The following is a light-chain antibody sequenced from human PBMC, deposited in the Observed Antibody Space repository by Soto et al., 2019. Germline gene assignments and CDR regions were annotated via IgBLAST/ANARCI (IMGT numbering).Light chain of an antibody. CDR3: QQYNSWTWT. V-gene: IGKV3-15*01. CDR1: QSVGTN. J-gene: IGKJ1*01. Sequence: EIVMTQSPATLSMSPGERATLSCRASQSVGTNLAWFQQKPGQAPRLLIYGASTWASGIPVRFSRRGSGTYFTLTISSLQSEDFAIYYCQQYNSWTWTFGQGTKVEIK. CDR2: GAS.